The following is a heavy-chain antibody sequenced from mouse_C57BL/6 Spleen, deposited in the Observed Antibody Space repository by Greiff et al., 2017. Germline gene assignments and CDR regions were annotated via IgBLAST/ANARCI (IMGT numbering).Heavy chain of an antibody. Sequence: EVKLQQSGPVLVKPGASVKMSCKASGYTFTDYYMNWVKQSHGKSLEWIGVINPYNGGTSYNQKFKGKATLTVDKSSSTAYMELNSLTSEDSAVYYCARGYGSFDYWGQGTTLTVSS. CDR1: GYTFTDYY. J-gene: IGHJ2*01. D-gene: IGHD1-1*01. CDR3: ARGYGSFDY. V-gene: IGHV1-19*01. CDR2: INPYNGGT.